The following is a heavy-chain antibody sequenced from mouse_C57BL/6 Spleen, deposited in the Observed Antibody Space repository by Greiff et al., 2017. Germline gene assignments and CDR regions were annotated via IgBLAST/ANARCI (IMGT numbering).Heavy chain of an antibody. CDR2: INPSNGGT. CDR1: GYTFTSYW. D-gene: IGHD1-1*01. J-gene: IGHJ4*01. Sequence: QVQLQQPGTELVKPGASVKLSCKASGYTFTSYWMHWVKQRPGQGLEWIGNINPSNGGTNYNEKFKSKDTLTVDKTSSTAYMQLSSLTSEDAAVYYCASGLLLRYAMDYWGQGTSVTVSS. CDR3: ASGLLLRYAMDY. V-gene: IGHV1-53*01.